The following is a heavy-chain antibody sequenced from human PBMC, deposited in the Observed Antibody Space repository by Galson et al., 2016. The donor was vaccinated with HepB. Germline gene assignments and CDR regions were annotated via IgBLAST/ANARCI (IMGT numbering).Heavy chain of an antibody. CDR1: GFTFSDHY. CDR3: ASDYWVY. V-gene: IGHV3-7*01. J-gene: IGHJ4*02. D-gene: IGHD2-8*02. CDR2: INGDGSTK. Sequence: SLRLSCAASGFTFSDHYMDWVRRAPGKGLEWVASINGDGSTKYYVDSVKGRFTISRDNAKNSLYLQTNSLRAEDTAVYYCASDYWVYWGQGTLVTVSA.